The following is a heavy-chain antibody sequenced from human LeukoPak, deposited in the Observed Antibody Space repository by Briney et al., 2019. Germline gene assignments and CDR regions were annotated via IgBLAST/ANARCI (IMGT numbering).Heavy chain of an antibody. V-gene: IGHV3-23*01. CDR2: ISGSGGST. CDR3: AKVGSGGYYYYYMDV. J-gene: IGHJ6*03. Sequence: GGSLRLSCAASGFTFSSYGMHWVRQAPGKGLEWVSAISGSGGSTYYADSVRGRLTISRDNSKNTLYLQMNSLRAEDTAVYYCAKVGSGGYYYYYMDVWGKGTTVTISS. D-gene: IGHD3-10*01. CDR1: GFTFSSYG.